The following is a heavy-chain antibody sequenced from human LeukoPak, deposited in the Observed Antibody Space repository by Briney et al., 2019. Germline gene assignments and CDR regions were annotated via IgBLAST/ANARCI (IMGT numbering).Heavy chain of an antibody. Sequence: GGSLRLSCAASGFTFSSYAMHWVRQAPGKGLEWVAVISYDGSNKYYADSVKGRFIISRDNSKNTLYLQMNSLRAEDTAVYYCAKEDRDYYDSSGYVHWGQGTLVTVSS. D-gene: IGHD3-22*01. CDR1: GFTFSSYA. CDR3: AKEDRDYYDSSGYVH. V-gene: IGHV3-30-3*01. J-gene: IGHJ4*02. CDR2: ISYDGSNK.